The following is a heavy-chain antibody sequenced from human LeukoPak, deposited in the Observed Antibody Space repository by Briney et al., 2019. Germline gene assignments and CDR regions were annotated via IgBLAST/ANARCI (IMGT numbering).Heavy chain of an antibody. CDR1: GFTFSSYG. Sequence: GGSLRLSCAASGFTFSSYGMHWVRQAQGKGLEWVAVISYDGGNKYHADSVKGRFTISRDNSKNTLYLQMNSLRAEDTAVYYCAKGGYSSGWYFDYWGQGTLVTVSS. CDR2: ISYDGGNK. CDR3: AKGGYSSGWYFDY. V-gene: IGHV3-30*18. J-gene: IGHJ4*02. D-gene: IGHD6-19*01.